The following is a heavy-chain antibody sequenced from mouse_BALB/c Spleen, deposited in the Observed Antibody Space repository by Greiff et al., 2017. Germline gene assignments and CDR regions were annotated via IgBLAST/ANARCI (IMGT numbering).Heavy chain of an antibody. CDR1: GYTFTSYV. J-gene: IGHJ4*01. Sequence: EVKLQESGPELVKPGASVKMSCKASGYTFTSYVMHWVKQKPGQGLEWIGYINPYNDGTKYNEKFKGKATLTSDKSSSTAYMELSSLTSEDSAVYYCARGGATRAMDYWGQGTSVTVSS. CDR2: INPYNDGT. D-gene: IGHD3-1*01. V-gene: IGHV1-14*01. CDR3: ARGGATRAMDY.